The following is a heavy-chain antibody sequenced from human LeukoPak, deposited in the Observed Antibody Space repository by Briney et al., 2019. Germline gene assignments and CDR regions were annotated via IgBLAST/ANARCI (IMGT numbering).Heavy chain of an antibody. Sequence: PGGSLRLSCAASRFTFSSYAMSWVRQAPGKGLEWVANIRQDGNEEYYVDSVKGRFTISRDNPENSLYLQMNSLRAEDTAIYYCARLRAAQTYDCWGQGTLVTVSS. CDR3: ARLRAAQTYDC. V-gene: IGHV3-7*04. CDR2: IRQDGNEE. J-gene: IGHJ4*02. CDR1: RFTFSSYA. D-gene: IGHD6-13*01.